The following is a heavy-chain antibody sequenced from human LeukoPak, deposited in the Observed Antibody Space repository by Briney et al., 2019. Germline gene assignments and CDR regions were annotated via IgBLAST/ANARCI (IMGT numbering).Heavy chain of an antibody. J-gene: IGHJ6*03. Sequence: GGSLRLSCAASGFTFSSYGMHWVRQAPGKGLEWVAFIRYDGSNKYYADSVKGRFTISRDNSKNTLYLQMNSLRAEDTAVYYCAREGVSIAAAGSDYYYYYYMDVWGKGTTVTISS. D-gene: IGHD6-13*01. V-gene: IGHV3-30*02. CDR1: GFTFSSYG. CDR2: IRYDGSNK. CDR3: AREGVSIAAAGSDYYYYYYMDV.